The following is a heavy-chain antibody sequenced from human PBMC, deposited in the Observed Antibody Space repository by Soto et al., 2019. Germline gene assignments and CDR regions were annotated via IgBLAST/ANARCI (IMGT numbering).Heavy chain of an antibody. CDR2: IHYSGST. Sequence: PSETLSLTCTVSGGSVSSTSYYWTWIRQPPGKGLEWIGYIHYSGSTNYNPSLQSRVTISVDTSKNHFSLELTSVTAADTAVYSCEREWEHLYFDYWGQGALVTVSS. D-gene: IGHD1-26*01. CDR1: GGSVSSTSYY. CDR3: EREWEHLYFDY. J-gene: IGHJ4*02. V-gene: IGHV4-61*01.